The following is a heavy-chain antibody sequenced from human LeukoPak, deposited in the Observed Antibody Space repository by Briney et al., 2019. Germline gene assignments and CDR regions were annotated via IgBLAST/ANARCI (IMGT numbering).Heavy chain of an antibody. V-gene: IGHV4-34*04. CDR2: IKHSGTT. CDR3: ARGPTSHMDCFDP. J-gene: IGHJ5*02. CDR1: GGSFSSYY. Sequence: SQTLSLTCAVYGGSFSSYYWSWISQPPGNGLEWIGEIKHSGTTNNNPSLKGPATISVDTSKNQFSLKLSSVTAADTAVYYCARGPTSHMDCFDPWGQGTLVTVSS.